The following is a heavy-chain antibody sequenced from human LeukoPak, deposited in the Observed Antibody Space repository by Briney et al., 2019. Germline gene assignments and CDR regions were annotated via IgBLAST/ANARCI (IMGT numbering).Heavy chain of an antibody. Sequence: KPGGSLRLSCAAYGFTFSSYSMTSVRQAPGRGLEWVSSISRCSSYINYAHSLKGRFTISRDKAKNSLYMQMNSLRAEDTAVYYCARGKEPVAGSLYHFDYWGQGTLVTVSS. CDR3: ARGKEPVAGSLYHFDY. CDR1: GFTFSSYS. J-gene: IGHJ4*02. CDR2: ISRCSSYI. V-gene: IGHV3-21*01. D-gene: IGHD6-19*01.